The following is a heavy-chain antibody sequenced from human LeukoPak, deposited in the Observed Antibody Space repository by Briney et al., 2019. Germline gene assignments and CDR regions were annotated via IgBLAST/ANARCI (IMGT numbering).Heavy chain of an antibody. J-gene: IGHJ3*02. CDR1: GGSISGNYY. V-gene: IGHV4-61*02. Sequence: SETLSLTCTVSGGSISGNYYWSWIRQPAGKGLEWIGRIYARGNTNYNPPLKSRVTISVDTSKNQFSLKLSSVTAADTAVYFCARDSHAYFDAFDIWGQGTMVTVSS. CDR2: IYARGNT. D-gene: IGHD2/OR15-2a*01. CDR3: ARDSHAYFDAFDI.